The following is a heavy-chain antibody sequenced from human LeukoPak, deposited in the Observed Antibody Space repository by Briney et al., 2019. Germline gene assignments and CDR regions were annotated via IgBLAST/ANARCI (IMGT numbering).Heavy chain of an antibody. D-gene: IGHD2-2*01. CDR2: IWYDGSNK. Sequence: GGSLRLSCAASGFTFSSYGMSWVRQAPGKGLEWVAVIWYDGSNKYYADSVKGRFTISRDNSKNTLYLQMNSLRVEDTAVYYCAKDSYQLLSGDAFDIWGQGTMVTVSS. CDR3: AKDSYQLLSGDAFDI. J-gene: IGHJ3*02. CDR1: GFTFSSYG. V-gene: IGHV3-33*06.